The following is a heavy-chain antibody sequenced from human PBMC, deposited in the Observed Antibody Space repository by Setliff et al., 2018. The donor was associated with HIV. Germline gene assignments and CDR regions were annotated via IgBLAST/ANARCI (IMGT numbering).Heavy chain of an antibody. V-gene: IGHV4-61*05. CDR3: ARYSSGWYRGAFDI. D-gene: IGHD6-19*01. CDR1: GGSISSSSYY. J-gene: IGHJ3*02. CDR2: IYYSGST. Sequence: SETLSLTCTVSGGSISSSSYYWSWIRQPPGKGLEWIGYIYYSGSTNYNPSLKSRVTISVDTSKNQFSLKLSSVTAADTAVYYCARYSSGWYRGAFDIWGQGTMVTVSS.